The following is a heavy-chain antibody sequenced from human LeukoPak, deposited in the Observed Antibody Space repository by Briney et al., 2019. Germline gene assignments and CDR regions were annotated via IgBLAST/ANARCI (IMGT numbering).Heavy chain of an antibody. CDR1: GGSTSSYY. J-gene: IGHJ4*02. CDR3: ARVGDWPLIDY. CDR2: IYYSGST. D-gene: IGHD2-21*02. V-gene: IGHV4-59*01. Sequence: SETLSLTCTVSGGSTSSYYWSWIRQPPGKGLEWIGYIYYSGSTNYNPSLKSRVTISVDTSKNQFSLKLSSVTAADTAVYYCARVGDWPLIDYWGQGTLVTVSS.